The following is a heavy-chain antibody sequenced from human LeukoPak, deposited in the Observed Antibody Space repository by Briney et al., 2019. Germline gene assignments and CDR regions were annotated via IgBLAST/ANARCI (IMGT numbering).Heavy chain of an antibody. CDR3: ARGSNWLDP. D-gene: IGHD6-6*01. CDR2: IYYSGNT. J-gene: IGHJ5*02. Sequence: SETLSLTCSVPGDSINNYYWSWLRQPPGKGLEWIGYIYYSGNTNYNPPLKSRVTISKDTSKKQISLNLSSVTAADTAVYYCARGSNWLDPWGQGTLVTVSS. V-gene: IGHV4-59*01. CDR1: GDSINNYY.